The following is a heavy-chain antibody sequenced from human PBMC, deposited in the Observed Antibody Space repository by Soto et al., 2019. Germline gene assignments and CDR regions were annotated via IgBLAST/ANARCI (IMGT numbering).Heavy chain of an antibody. CDR3: ARLATPDYSMRGQFEY. V-gene: IGHV4-39*01. J-gene: IGHJ4*02. D-gene: IGHD4-4*01. Sequence: PSETLSLTCSFSVDSISSTSSYCGWIGQSPGKGLEWIGTVYYTGSTYYDPSLKSRAAMSVDTSKNQFSLRLNSVTAADTAVYYCARLATPDYSMRGQFEYWGERTLVNVSS. CDR2: VYYTGST. CDR1: VDSISSTSSY.